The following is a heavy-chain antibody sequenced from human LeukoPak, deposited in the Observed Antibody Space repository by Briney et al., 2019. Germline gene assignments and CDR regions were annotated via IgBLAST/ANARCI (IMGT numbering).Heavy chain of an antibody. J-gene: IGHJ4*02. CDR2: ISSSGKNT. V-gene: IGHV3-23*01. CDR3: AKSGIAAAGYFDY. D-gene: IGHD6-13*01. Sequence: GGSLRLSCAASGFTFSSYAMTGVRQAPGEGLEWVSGISSSGKNTYYADSVKGRFTISRDNSKNTLYLQMNSLRAEDTAVYYCAKSGIAAAGYFDYWGQGTLVTVSS. CDR1: GFTFSSYA.